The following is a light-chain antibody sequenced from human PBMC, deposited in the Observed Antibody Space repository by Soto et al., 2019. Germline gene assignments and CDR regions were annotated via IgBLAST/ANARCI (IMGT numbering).Light chain of an antibody. V-gene: IGKV3-15*01. J-gene: IGKJ4*01. Sequence: EIVLTQTPGTLSLSPGERATLSCRASQSVSTYLAWYQQKPGQAPRLLIYDASTRATGIPARFSGSGSGTEFTLTISSLQSEDFAVYYCQQYNNWPRLTFGGGTKVDI. CDR2: DAS. CDR3: QQYNNWPRLT. CDR1: QSVSTY.